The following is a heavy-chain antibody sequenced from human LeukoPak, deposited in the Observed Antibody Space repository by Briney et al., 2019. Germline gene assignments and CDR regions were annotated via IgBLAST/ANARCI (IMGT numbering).Heavy chain of an antibody. CDR2: SSTYNGNT. Sequence: ASVKVSCKASGYTFTSYGISWVRQAPGQGLEWMGWSSTYNGNTNYAQKLQGRVTMTTDTSTSTAYLEVRSLGSDDTAVYYCARLAYYYDRRGNPERYYYYGMDVWGQGTTVTISS. CDR3: ARLAYYYDRRGNPERYYYYGMDV. J-gene: IGHJ6*02. D-gene: IGHD3-22*01. V-gene: IGHV1-18*01. CDR1: GYTFTSYG.